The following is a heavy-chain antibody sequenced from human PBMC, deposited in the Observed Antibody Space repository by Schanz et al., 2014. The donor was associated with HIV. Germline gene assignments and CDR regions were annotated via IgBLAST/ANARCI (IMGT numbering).Heavy chain of an antibody. J-gene: IGHJ1*01. Sequence: VQLMESGGGLVQPGRSLRLSCAASGFTLEDYAMHWVRQVPGKGLEWVAVISYDGSNKYYTDSVKGRFTISRDISKNTLYLQMYSLRAEDMAVYYCARALPDEWEPAAYFQHWGQGTRVTVTS. CDR1: GFTLEDYA. D-gene: IGHD1-26*01. CDR3: ARALPDEWEPAAYFQH. CDR2: ISYDGSNK. V-gene: IGHV3-30*03.